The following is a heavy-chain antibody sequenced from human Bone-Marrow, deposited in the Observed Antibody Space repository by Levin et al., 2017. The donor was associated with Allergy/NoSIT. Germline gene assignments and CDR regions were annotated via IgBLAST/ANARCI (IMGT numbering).Heavy chain of an antibody. J-gene: IGHJ4*02. V-gene: IGHV3-23*01. CDR2: ISGSGDTI. CDR1: GFIFSSYA. CDR3: AKDRWSATYYRNGLDY. D-gene: IGHD1-26*01. Sequence: QAGGSLRLSCATSGFIFSSYAMSWVRQAPGRGLECVSSISGSGDTIYYAESVKGRFIISRDHSKNTLYLQMNSLRVEDSAIYYCAKDRWSATYYRNGLDYWGQGSLVTVAS.